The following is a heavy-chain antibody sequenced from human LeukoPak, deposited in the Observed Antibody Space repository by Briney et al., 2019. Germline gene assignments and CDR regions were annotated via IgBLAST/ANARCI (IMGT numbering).Heavy chain of an antibody. CDR1: GYTFTGYY. CDR2: INPNSGGT. V-gene: IGHV1-2*02. Sequence: EASVKVSCKASGYTFTGYYMHWVRQAPGQGLEWMGWINPNSGGTNYAQKFQGRVTMTRDTSISTAYMELSRLRSDDTAVYYCARDINPAYAFDIWGQGTMVTVSS. J-gene: IGHJ3*02. CDR3: ARDINPAYAFDI. D-gene: IGHD1-14*01.